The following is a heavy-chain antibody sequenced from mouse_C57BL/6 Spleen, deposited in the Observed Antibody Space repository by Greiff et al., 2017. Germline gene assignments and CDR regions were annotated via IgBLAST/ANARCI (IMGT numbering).Heavy chain of an antibody. J-gene: IGHJ2*01. CDR1: GYTFTDYY. CDR2: INPNNGGT. V-gene: IGHV1-26*01. D-gene: IGHD2-5*01. Sequence: VQLQQSGPELVKPGASVKISCKASGYTFTDYYMNWVKQSHGKSLEWIGDINPNNGGTSYNQKFKGKATLTVDKSSSTAYMELRSLTSEDSAVYYCARGGSNYGGDYFDYWGQGTTLTVSS. CDR3: ARGGSNYGGDYFDY.